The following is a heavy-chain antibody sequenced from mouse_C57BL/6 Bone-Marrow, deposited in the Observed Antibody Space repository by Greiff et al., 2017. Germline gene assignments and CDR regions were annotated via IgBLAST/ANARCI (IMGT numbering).Heavy chain of an antibody. Sequence: EVKLVESGPGLVKPSPSLSLTCSVTGYSITSGCYWNWIRQFPGNKLEWMGYIRYDGSNNYNPYLKNRISITRDTSKNQFSLKLNSVTTEDTATYDCASAITKVVAGFDYWGQGNTRLVSA. J-gene: IGHJ2*01. CDR1: GYSITSGCY. CDR3: ASAITKVVAGFDY. V-gene: IGHV3-6*01. CDR2: IRYDGSN. D-gene: IGHD1-1*01.